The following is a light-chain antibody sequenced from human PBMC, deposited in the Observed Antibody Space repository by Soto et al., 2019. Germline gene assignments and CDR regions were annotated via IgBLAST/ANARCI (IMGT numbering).Light chain of an antibody. CDR1: SSDVGGYNY. J-gene: IGLJ1*01. CDR3: TSHAGSNNYV. CDR2: EVS. Sequence: QSALTQSPSASGSPGQSVTISCTGTSSDVGGYNYDSWYQQHPGKAPKLIISEVSKRPSGVPDRFSGSKSGNTASLTVSGLQAEDEADYYCTSHAGSNNYVFGTGTQVTVL. V-gene: IGLV2-8*01.